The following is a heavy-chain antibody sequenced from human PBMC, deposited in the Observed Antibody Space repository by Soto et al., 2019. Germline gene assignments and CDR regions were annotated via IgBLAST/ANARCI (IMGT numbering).Heavy chain of an antibody. CDR3: AGTVSIAVAGPWAS. CDR2: VTPNSGGT. J-gene: IGHJ5*02. Sequence: QVQLVQSGAEVKKPGASVKVSCKASGYTFTGYYIHWVRQAPGQGLEWMGWVTPNSGGTNSAQYFQGRVTKIRDPSISTDYRELSNLRADDTAVYYCAGTVSIAVAGPWASWGQGTHVTVSS. V-gene: IGHV1-2*02. CDR1: GYTFTGYY. D-gene: IGHD6-19*01.